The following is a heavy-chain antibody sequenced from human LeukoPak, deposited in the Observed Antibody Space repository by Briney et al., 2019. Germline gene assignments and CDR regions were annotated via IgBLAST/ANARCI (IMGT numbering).Heavy chain of an antibody. V-gene: IGHV3-30*18. CDR1: GFTFSNAW. CDR2: ISYDGSNT. CDR3: AKAYYGSGSYYYYMDV. J-gene: IGHJ6*03. D-gene: IGHD3-10*01. Sequence: GGSLRLSCAASGFTFSNAWMSWVRQAPGKGLEWVAVISYDGSNTYYADSVKGRFTISRDNSKNTLYLQMNSLRAEDTAVYYCAKAYYGSGSYYYYMDVWGKGTTVTVSS.